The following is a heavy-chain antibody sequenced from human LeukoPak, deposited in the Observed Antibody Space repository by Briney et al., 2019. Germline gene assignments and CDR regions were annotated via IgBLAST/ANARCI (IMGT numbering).Heavy chain of an antibody. D-gene: IGHD2-2*01. V-gene: IGHV3-7*01. J-gene: IGHJ3*02. CDR2: INKDGSNK. CDR3: ARDTSPSSSTSYFDAFDM. CDR1: GFTFSNDW. Sequence: PGGSLRLSCASSGFTFSNDWMTWVRQAQGKGLEWVANINKDGSNKNYVDSVKGRFTISRDNSKNSLFLQMNSLRAEDTAIYYCARDTSPSSSTSYFDAFDMWGQGTMVTVSS.